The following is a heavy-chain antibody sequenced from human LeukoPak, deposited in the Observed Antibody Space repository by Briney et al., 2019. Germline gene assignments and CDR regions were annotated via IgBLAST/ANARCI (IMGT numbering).Heavy chain of an antibody. D-gene: IGHD3-22*01. CDR2: IKQDGSEK. J-gene: IGHJ6*03. Sequence: GGSLRLSCAASGFTFSSYWMSWVRQAPGKGLEWVANIKQDGSEKYYVDSVKGRFTISRDNAKNSLYLQMNSLRAEDTAAYYCARGHYYYDSSGYYYYYYYYMDVWGKGTTVTVSS. CDR3: ARGHYYYDSSGYYYYYYYYMDV. CDR1: GFTFSSYW. V-gene: IGHV3-7*01.